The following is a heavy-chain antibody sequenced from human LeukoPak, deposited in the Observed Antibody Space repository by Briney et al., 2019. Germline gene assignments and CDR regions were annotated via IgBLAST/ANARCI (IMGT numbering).Heavy chain of an antibody. J-gene: IGHJ4*02. D-gene: IGHD5-18*01. CDR3: AKDSDTAMVTCFDY. CDR2: IRYDGSNK. V-gene: IGHV3-30*02. Sequence: GGPLRLSCAASGFTFSSYGMHWVRQAPGKGLEWVAFIRYDGSNKYYADSVKGRFTISRDNSKNTLYLQMNSLRAEDTAVYYCAKDSDTAMVTCFDYWGQGTLVTVSS. CDR1: GFTFSSYG.